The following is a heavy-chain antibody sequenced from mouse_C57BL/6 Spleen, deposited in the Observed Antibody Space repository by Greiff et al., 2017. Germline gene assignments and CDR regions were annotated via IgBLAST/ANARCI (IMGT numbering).Heavy chain of an antibody. D-gene: IGHD1-3*01. CDR1: GYTFTSYT. J-gene: IGHJ1*03. CDR2: INPSSGYT. Sequence: QVQLQQSGAELARPGASVKMSCKASGYTFTSYTMHWVKQRPGQGLEWIGYINPSSGYTKYNQKFKDKATLTADKSSSTAYMQLSSLTSEDSAVYYCARRESNWYFDVWGTGTTVTVSS. CDR3: ARRESNWYFDV. V-gene: IGHV1-4*01.